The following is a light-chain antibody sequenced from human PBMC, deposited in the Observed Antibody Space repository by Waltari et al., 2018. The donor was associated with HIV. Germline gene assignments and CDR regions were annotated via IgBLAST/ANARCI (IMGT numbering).Light chain of an antibody. J-gene: IGKJ3*01. CDR3: QQYNNWHT. Sequence: EIVVTQSPATLSVSPGERAILSCRASQSVSSNSAWYQQQPGQSPRLLSYSASTRAAGVPARFSGSGSGTEFTLTISSLQSEDFAVYYCQQYNNWHTFGPGT. V-gene: IGKV3-15*01. CDR2: SAS. CDR1: QSVSSN.